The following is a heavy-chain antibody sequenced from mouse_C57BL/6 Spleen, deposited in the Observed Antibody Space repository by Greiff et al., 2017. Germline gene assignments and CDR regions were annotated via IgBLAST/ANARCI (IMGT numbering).Heavy chain of an antibody. CDR3: ARGLSSFAY. CDR1: GYTFTSYC. J-gene: IGHJ3*01. D-gene: IGHD2-4*01. V-gene: IGHV1-7*01. Sequence: VQLQQSGAELAKPGASVTLSCKASGYTFTSYCMHWVKQRPGQGLEWVGYINPSSGYTKYNQKFKDKATLTADKSSSTAYMQLSSLTYEDSAVYYCARGLSSFAYWGQGTLVTVSA. CDR2: INPSSGYT.